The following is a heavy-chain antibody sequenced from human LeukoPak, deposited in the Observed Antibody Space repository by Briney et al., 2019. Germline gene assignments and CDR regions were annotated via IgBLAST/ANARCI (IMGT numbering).Heavy chain of an antibody. D-gene: IGHD2-2*03. CDR1: GGSISSSSYY. V-gene: IGHV4-39*07. CDR2: IYYSGST. CDR3: ARLLRVGYCSTTTCNWFDP. J-gene: IGHJ5*02. Sequence: SETLSLTCTVSGGSISSSSYYWGWIRQPPGKGLEWIGSIYYSGSTYYSPSLKSRVTISVDTSKNQFSLKLSSVTAADTAVYYCARLLRVGYCSTTTCNWFDPWGQGTLVTVSS.